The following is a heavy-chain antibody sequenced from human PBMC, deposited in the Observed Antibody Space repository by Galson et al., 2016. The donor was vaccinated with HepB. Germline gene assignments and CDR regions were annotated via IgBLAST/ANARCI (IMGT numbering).Heavy chain of an antibody. CDR3: ARGRWLELDY. Sequence: SLRLSCAASGFTFTTYWMHWVRQAPGKGLVWVSRVNTDESTRIYADSVKGRFTISRDNGKNTLYLQMNSLRAEDTAVYYCARGRWLELDYWGQGTLVTVSS. V-gene: IGHV3-74*01. CDR1: GFTFTTYW. D-gene: IGHD5-24*01. CDR2: VNTDESTR. J-gene: IGHJ4*02.